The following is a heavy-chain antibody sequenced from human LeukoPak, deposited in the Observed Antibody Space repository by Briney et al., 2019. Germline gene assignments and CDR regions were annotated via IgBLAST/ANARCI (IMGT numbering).Heavy chain of an antibody. CDR2: LNHSGST. V-gene: IGHV4-34*01. CDR1: GGSFSGYY. J-gene: IGHJ3*02. D-gene: IGHD3-16*02. Sequence: SEPLSFTCAVYGGSFSGYYWRWIRLRPRKGLPWICVLNHSGSTNYNPSLKRRVTISVDPSKYQFSLKLSSVTAADTPVYYCATDVITSYYDYVWGSYRGQAFDIWGQGTMVTVSS. CDR3: ATDVITSYYDYVWGSYRGQAFDI.